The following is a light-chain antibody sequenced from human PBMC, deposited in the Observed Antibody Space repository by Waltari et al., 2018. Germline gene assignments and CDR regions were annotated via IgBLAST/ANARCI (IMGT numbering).Light chain of an antibody. CDR1: QNINTF. V-gene: IGKV3-11*01. J-gene: IGKJ4*01. CDR2: DAS. CDR3: QQRAVWPPN. Sequence: VVLTQSPAPLSLSAGEGATLPCRASQNINTFLAWYQQKPGQAPRLLIYDASNRATGVPVRFSGGGSGTDFTLTISSLEPEDFAVYYCQQRAVWPPNFGGGTKVEIK.